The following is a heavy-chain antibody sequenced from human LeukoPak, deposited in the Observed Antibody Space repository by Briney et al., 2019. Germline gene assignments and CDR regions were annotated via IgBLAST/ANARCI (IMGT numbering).Heavy chain of an antibody. CDR1: GFTFSSYA. J-gene: IGHJ4*02. CDR2: ISGSGGST. D-gene: IGHD1-26*01. V-gene: IGHV3-23*01. CDR3: TRELTSGYFDS. Sequence: GGSLRLSCAASGFTFSSYAMSWVRQAPGKGLEWVSAISGSGGSTYYADSVKGRFTISRDNSKNTLYLQMNGLRAEDTAVFYCTRELTSGYFDSWGQGTLVTVSS.